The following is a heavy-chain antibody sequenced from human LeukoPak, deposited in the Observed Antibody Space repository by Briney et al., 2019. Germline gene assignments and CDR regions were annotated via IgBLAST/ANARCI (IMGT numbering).Heavy chain of an antibody. J-gene: IGHJ5*02. CDR1: GFTFSSYG. V-gene: IGHV3-30*02. CDR2: IRYDGSNK. D-gene: IGHD2-2*01. CDR3: ARDSSPIVVVPAALNWFDP. Sequence: GGSLRLSCAAPGFTFSSYGMHWVRQAPGKGLEWVAFIRYDGSNKYYADSVKGRFTISRDNSKNTLYLQMNSLRAEDTAVYYCARDSSPIVVVPAALNWFDPWGQGTLVTVSS.